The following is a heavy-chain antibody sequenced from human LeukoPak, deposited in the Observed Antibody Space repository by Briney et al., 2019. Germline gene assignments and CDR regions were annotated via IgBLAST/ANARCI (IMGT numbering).Heavy chain of an antibody. CDR3: ARDIKGVSYSSGWYGGSWFDP. Sequence: SETLSLTCTVSGGSISSSSYYWGWIRQPPGKGLEWIGNIYYSGSTYYTPSLKSRVTISVDTSKNQFSLKLSSVTAADTAVYYCARDIKGVSYSSGWYGGSWFDPWGQGTLVTVSS. D-gene: IGHD6-19*01. CDR2: IYYSGST. J-gene: IGHJ5*02. V-gene: IGHV4-39*07. CDR1: GGSISSSSYY.